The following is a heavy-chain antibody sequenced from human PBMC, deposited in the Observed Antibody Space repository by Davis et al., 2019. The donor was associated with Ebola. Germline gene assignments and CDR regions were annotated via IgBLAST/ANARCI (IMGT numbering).Heavy chain of an antibody. D-gene: IGHD5-24*01. CDR2: IYPGDSDT. CDR1: GYSFTSYW. Sequence: KVSCKGSGYSFTSYWIGWVRQMPGKGLEWMGIIYPGDSDTRYSPSFQGQVTISADRSISTAYLHWSSLKASDTAMYYCARGTDGYNPGGYFDSWGQGTLVTVSS. J-gene: IGHJ4*02. V-gene: IGHV5-51*01. CDR3: ARGTDGYNPGGYFDS.